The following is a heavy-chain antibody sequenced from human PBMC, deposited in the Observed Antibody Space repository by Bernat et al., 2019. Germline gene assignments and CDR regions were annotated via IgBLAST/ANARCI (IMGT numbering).Heavy chain of an antibody. CDR2: IYTDGSNT. Sequence: EVQLVESGGGLVQPGGSLRLSCAASGFTFSSYWMHWVRQAPGKGLVWVSRIYTDGSNTDYADSVKGRFTISRDNAKNTLYLQMNNLRVEDTAVYYCARVRYCRSGSCSSDFDYWGQGTLGTVSS. CDR3: ARVRYCRSGSCSSDFDY. D-gene: IGHD2-15*01. CDR1: GFTFSSYW. V-gene: IGHV3-74*01. J-gene: IGHJ4*02.